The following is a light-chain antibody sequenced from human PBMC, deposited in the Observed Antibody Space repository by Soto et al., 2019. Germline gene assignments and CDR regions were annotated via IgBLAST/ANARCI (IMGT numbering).Light chain of an antibody. V-gene: IGKV1-17*01. CDR1: QGIRND. Sequence: DIQMTQSPSSLSASVGDRVTITCRASQGIRNDLGWYHQKPGNAPKRLIYAASSLHSGVPSRFSGSGFGTEYTLTISSLQPEDFATYCRLLHNTYPLTFGGGTKVEI. J-gene: IGKJ4*01. CDR2: AAS. CDR3: LLHNTYPLT.